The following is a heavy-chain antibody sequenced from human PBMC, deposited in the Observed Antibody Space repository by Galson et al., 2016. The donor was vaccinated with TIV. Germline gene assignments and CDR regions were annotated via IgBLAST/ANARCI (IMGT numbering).Heavy chain of an antibody. CDR3: ARGRYLRTHYYGSGRDFDY. Sequence: LSLTCAVYGGSFSNYYWNWIRHSPGKGLEWIGEINDSGSTKYNPSLQSRVSISVDTSKNQFSLRLTSVNAADTSVYYCARGRYLRTHYYGSGRDFDYWAQGTLVSVSS. J-gene: IGHJ4*02. D-gene: IGHD3-10*01. V-gene: IGHV4-34*01. CDR2: INDSGST. CDR1: GGSFSNYY.